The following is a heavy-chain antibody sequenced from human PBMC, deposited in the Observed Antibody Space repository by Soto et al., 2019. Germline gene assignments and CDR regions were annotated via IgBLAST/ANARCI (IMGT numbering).Heavy chain of an antibody. CDR3: AHRRREVGAYFFDY. V-gene: IGHV2-5*02. J-gene: IGHJ4*02. CDR1: GFSLSTSGVG. CDR2: IYWDYDK. D-gene: IGHD1-26*01. Sequence: QITLKESGPPLVKPTQTLTLTCTFSGFSLSTSGVGVGWIRQPPGKALEWLALIYWDYDKRYSPSLKSRLTIPKDTSKILVVLTMTNMDPVDTATYYCAHRRREVGAYFFDYWGQGTMVTVSS.